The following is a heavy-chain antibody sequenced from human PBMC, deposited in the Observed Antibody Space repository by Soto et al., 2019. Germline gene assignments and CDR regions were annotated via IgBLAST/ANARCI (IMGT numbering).Heavy chain of an antibody. V-gene: IGHV3-23*01. CDR3: AKVRSRLYGGNPYYFDY. J-gene: IGHJ4*02. Sequence: EVPLLESGGGLVQPGGSLRLSCAASGFTFSSYAMSWVRQAPGKGLEWVSAISGSGGSTYYADSVKGRFTISRDNSKNTLYLQMNSLRAEDTAVYYCAKVRSRLYGGNPYYFDYWGQGTLVTVSS. CDR1: GFTFSSYA. D-gene: IGHD4-17*01. CDR2: ISGSGGST.